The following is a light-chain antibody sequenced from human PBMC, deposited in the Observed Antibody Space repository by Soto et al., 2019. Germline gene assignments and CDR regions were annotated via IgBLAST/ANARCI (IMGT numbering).Light chain of an antibody. CDR2: DAS. V-gene: IGKV3-11*01. CDR3: QQYNNWPPWT. CDR1: QSVSSY. Sequence: EIVLTQSPATLSLSPGERATLSCRASQSVSSYLAWYQQKPGQAPRLLIYDASNRATGIPARFSASGSGTEFTLTISGLQSEDFAVYYCQQYNNWPPWTFGPGTKVDIK. J-gene: IGKJ1*01.